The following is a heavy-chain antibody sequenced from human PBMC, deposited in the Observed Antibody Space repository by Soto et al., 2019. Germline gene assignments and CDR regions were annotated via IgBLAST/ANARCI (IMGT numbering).Heavy chain of an antibody. D-gene: IGHD6-19*01. Sequence: GESLKISCQGSGYSFTFYWIGWVRQMPGKGLEWMGIIYPGDSDTRYSPSFRGQVTISADKSISTAYLQWSSLKASDTAMYYCAKSRTGYTSGWFLDYWGQGALVTVSS. CDR2: IYPGDSDT. V-gene: IGHV5-51*01. CDR1: GYSFTFYW. J-gene: IGHJ4*02. CDR3: AKSRTGYTSGWFLDY.